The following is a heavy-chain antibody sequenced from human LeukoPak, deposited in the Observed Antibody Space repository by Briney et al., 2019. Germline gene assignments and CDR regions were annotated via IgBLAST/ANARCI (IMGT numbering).Heavy chain of an antibody. CDR2: IYYSGST. CDR3: ARHLSAYYDKKGYFDY. J-gene: IGHJ4*02. V-gene: IGHV4-59*08. CDR1: GGSISSYY. Sequence: SETLSLTCTVSGGSISSYYWSWIRQPPGKGLEWIGYIYYSGSTNYNPSLKSRATISVDTSKNQFSLKLSSVTAADTAVYYCARHLSAYYDKKGYFDYWGQGTLVTVSS. D-gene: IGHD3-22*01.